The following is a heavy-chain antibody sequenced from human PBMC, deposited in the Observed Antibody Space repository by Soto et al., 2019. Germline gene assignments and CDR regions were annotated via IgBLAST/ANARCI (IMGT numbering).Heavy chain of an antibody. V-gene: IGHV3-30*18. CDR2: ISYDGSNK. J-gene: IGHJ4*02. CDR1: GFTFSSYG. D-gene: IGHD3-3*01. Sequence: GGSLRLSCAASGFTFSSYGMHWVRQAPGKGLEWVAVISYDGSNKYYADSVKGRFTISRDNSKNTLYLQMNSLRAEDTAVYYCAKDARVNDFWSGPPDHYFDYWGQGTLVTVSS. CDR3: AKDARVNDFWSGPPDHYFDY.